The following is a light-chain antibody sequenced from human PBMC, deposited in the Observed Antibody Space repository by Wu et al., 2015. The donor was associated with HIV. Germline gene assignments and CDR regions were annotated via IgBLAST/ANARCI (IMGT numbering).Light chain of an antibody. V-gene: IGKV3-20*01. CDR3: QQYSSYPWT. CDR1: QSVSSSN. Sequence: EIVLTQSPGTLSLFPGERATLSCRASQSVSSSNLVWYQQKPGRAPRLLIYGASSRAPGIPDRFSGSGSGTDFTLTISSLQPDDFATYYCQQYSSYPWTFGQGTKVEIK. J-gene: IGKJ1*01. CDR2: GAS.